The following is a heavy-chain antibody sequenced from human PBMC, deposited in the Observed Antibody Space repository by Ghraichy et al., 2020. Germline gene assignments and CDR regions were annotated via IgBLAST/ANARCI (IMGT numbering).Heavy chain of an antibody. CDR2: INPNSGGT. V-gene: IGHV1-2*02. CDR3: VKPGTYYFDY. D-gene: IGHD1-26*01. Sequence: ASVKVSCKASGYTFSAYYMHWVRQAPGQGLEWMGWINPNSGGTKFAQKFLGRVTMTSDTSISTAYMELSSLRSDDTAVYYCVKPGTYYFDYWGQGTLVIVSS. CDR1: GYTFSAYY. J-gene: IGHJ4*02.